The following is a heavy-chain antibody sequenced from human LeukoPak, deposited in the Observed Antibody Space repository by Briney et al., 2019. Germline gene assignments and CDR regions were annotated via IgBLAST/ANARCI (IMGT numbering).Heavy chain of an antibody. CDR1: GYIFTSYW. V-gene: IGHV5-51*01. D-gene: IGHD2-8*02. J-gene: IGHJ4*02. CDR3: ARVLCTGGCCYFDY. Sequence: GESLKISCKGSGYIFTSYWIGWVRQVPGKGLEWMGTIYPGDSETRYSPSLQGQVTISADKSISTAYLQWSTLKASDTAMYYCARVLCTGGCCYFDYWGQGTLVTVSS. CDR2: IYPGDSET.